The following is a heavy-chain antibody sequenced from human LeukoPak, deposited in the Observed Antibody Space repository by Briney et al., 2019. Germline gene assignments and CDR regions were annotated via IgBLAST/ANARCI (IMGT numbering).Heavy chain of an antibody. CDR2: INQSGST. CDR3: ATLGGLYYESHGYPDFDH. J-gene: IGHJ4*02. CDR1: GGSLSPYY. V-gene: IGHV4-34*01. D-gene: IGHD3-22*01. Sequence: SEALSLTCSVSGGSLSPYYWSWIRQPPGGGLEWLGEINQSGSTNYNPSLKSRVTISVEKFKNQFSLEVTSVTAADTAIYYCATLGGLYYESHGYPDFDHWGQGTLVTVSS.